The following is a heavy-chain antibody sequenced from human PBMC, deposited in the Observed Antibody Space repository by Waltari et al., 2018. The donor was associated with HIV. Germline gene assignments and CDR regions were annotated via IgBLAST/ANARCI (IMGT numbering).Heavy chain of an antibody. Sequence: QVQLVESGGGLVNPGGSLRLSCATSGFTFSDYYMTWIRQAPGKGLEWVSYIRSDTYTIYYADSVKGRFTISRDNAKNSLYLQMNRLSVEDTAVYYCARLKYSSGFFDYWGQGALVTVSS. CDR3: ARLKYSSGFFDY. V-gene: IGHV3-11*01. D-gene: IGHD6-19*01. CDR2: IRSDTYTI. CDR1: GFTFSDYY. J-gene: IGHJ4*02.